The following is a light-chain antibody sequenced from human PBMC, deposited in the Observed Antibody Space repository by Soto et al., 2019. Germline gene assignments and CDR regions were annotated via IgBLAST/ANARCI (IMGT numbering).Light chain of an antibody. V-gene: IGKV3-20*01. CDR3: QRYNDSPQT. CDR1: ESVDSNY. J-gene: IGKJ1*01. Sequence: EIVLTQSPGTLSLSPGERATLSCRATESVDSNYLAWYQQKPGQAPRLLIYGAASRATGTPDRFSGSGSGTDFILTISRLDPEDPAFYYCQRYNDSPQTFGQGTKVNIK. CDR2: GAA.